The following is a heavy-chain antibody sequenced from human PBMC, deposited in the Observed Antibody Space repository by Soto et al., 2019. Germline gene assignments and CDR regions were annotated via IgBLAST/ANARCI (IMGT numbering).Heavy chain of an antibody. CDR2: IYRTGST. D-gene: IGHD5-12*01. CDR1: GGSFTSNNW. V-gene: IGHV4-4*02. CDR3: ASRDPGNSVDY. Sequence: SETLSLTCAVSGGSFTSNNWWTWVRQPPGQGLEWIGEIYRTGSTNYNPSLKSRVTISLDKSENQFSLKVTSLTAADTAVYYCASRDPGNSVDYWGQGSLVTVSS. J-gene: IGHJ4*02.